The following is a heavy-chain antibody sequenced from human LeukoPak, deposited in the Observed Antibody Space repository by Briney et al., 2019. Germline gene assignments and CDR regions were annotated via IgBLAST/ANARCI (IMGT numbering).Heavy chain of an antibody. CDR3: ARDKGTVTTDASDM. D-gene: IGHD4-17*01. CDR1: GFTFSNYD. V-gene: IGHV3-48*02. CDR2: ISSTSRTI. Sequence: GGSLRLSCAASGFTFSNYDMNWVRQAPGKGLEWVSYISSTSRTIYYVDSVSGRFTISRDNGKNSLYLQMNSLRDEDTAVYYCARDKGTVTTDASDMGGQGTMVTVSS. J-gene: IGHJ3*02.